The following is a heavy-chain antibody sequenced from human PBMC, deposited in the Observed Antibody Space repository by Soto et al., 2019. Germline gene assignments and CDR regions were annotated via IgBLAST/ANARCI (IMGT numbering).Heavy chain of an antibody. CDR1: GYTFTNYA. Sequence: QVQLVQSGAEEKKPGASVKVSCKASGYTFTNYAIHWVRQAPGQRLEWMGWINAGNGNTKYSQKFQGRVTITRDTSASTAYMELSSLRSEDTAVHYCATSYSAYDYHYYYGMDVWGQGTTVTVSS. V-gene: IGHV1-3*05. J-gene: IGHJ6*02. D-gene: IGHD5-12*01. CDR2: INAGNGNT. CDR3: ATSYSAYDYHYYYGMDV.